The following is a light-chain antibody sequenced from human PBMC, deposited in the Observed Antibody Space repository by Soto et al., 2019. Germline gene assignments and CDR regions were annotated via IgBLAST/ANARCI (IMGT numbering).Light chain of an antibody. CDR2: GAS. Sequence: DIQMTQSPSSLSASVGDRVTITCRASQGIVTYLAWYQQKTGIPPKLLIYGASTLQSEVPSRFSGSGSGTDFTLTISSLQPQDVATYYCQKYDGAPFTFGPGTKVDI. CDR1: QGIVTY. CDR3: QKYDGAPFT. J-gene: IGKJ3*01. V-gene: IGKV1-27*01.